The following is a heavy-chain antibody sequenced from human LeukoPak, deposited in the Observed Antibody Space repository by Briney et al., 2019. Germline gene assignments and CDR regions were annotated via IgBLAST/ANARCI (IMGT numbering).Heavy chain of an antibody. D-gene: IGHD5-18*01. J-gene: IGHJ4*02. Sequence: GGSLRLSCAVSGFTFTNYAMTWIRRAPGKGLEWVSAISNSGGNTYYADSVKGRFTISRDNSKSTLYLQMNSLRAEDTALYYCAKSIGGVDTANWGQGTLVTVSS. CDR3: AKSIGGVDTAN. V-gene: IGHV3-23*01. CDR1: GFTFTNYA. CDR2: ISNSGGNT.